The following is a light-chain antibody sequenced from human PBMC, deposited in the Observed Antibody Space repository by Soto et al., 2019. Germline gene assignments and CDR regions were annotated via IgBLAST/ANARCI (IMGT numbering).Light chain of an antibody. Sequence: DIQMTQSPSSLSASVGDRVTMTCRTSQSISCYLNWYQQKPGKAPELLIYAASNLQNGVPSRFSGSGSGTDFTLTIISLQPEDFATYYCQQSYSAPRFGQGTKVEIK. CDR2: AAS. CDR1: QSISCY. J-gene: IGKJ1*01. CDR3: QQSYSAPR. V-gene: IGKV1-39*01.